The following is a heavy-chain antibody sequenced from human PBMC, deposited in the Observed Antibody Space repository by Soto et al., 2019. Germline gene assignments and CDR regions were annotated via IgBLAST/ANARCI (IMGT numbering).Heavy chain of an antibody. CDR1: GFTFSSYA. CDR3: AKRFVVAHYYYMDV. D-gene: IGHD2-15*01. CDR2: ISGSGGST. Sequence: HPGGSLRLSCAASGFTFSSYAMSWVRQAPGKGLEWVSAISGSGGSTYYADSVKGRFTISRDNSKNTLYLQMNSLRAEDTAVYYCAKRFVVAHYYYMDVWGKGTTVTVSS. V-gene: IGHV3-23*01. J-gene: IGHJ6*03.